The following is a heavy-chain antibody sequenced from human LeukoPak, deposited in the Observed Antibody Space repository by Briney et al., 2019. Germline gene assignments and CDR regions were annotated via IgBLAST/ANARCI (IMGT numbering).Heavy chain of an antibody. CDR3: TRDIVATIPTHYYYYGMDL. D-gene: IGHD5-12*01. CDR1: GFTLSSYW. CDR2: VNSDGTST. J-gene: IGHJ6*02. Sequence: GSLRLSCAASGFTLSSYWMHWVRRAPGKGLVWVSRVNSDGTSTTYADSVRGRFTSSRDNAKNTLYLQMNSLRVEDTAVYYCTRDIVATIPTHYYYYGMDLWGQGTTVTVSS. V-gene: IGHV3-74*03.